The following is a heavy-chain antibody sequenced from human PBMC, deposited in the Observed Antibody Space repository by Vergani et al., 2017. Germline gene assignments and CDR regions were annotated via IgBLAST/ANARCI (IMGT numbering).Heavy chain of an antibody. V-gene: IGHV4-61*02. CDR2: IYTSGST. CDR1: GGSISSGSYY. CDR3: ARDDALNTAMVNDAFDI. D-gene: IGHD5-18*01. J-gene: IGHJ3*02. Sequence: QLQLQESGPGLVKPSQTLSLTCTVSGGSISSGSYYWSWIRQPAGKGLEWIGRIYTSGSTNYNPSLKSRVTISVDTSKNQFSLKLSSVTAADTAVYYCARDDALNTAMVNDAFDIWGQGTMVTVSS.